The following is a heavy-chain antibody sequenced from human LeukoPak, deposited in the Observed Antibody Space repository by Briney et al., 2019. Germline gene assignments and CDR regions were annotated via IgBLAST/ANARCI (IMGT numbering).Heavy chain of an antibody. V-gene: IGHV3-23*01. CDR3: AKEETAVATPGIDY. CDR2: ISGSGGTT. D-gene: IGHD4-23*01. J-gene: IGHJ4*02. Sequence: GGSLGLSCAASGFTFSIYAMSWVRQAPGKGLEWVSAISGSGGTTYYADCVKGRFTISRDNSKNTLYLQMISLRAEDTAIYYCAKEETAVATPGIDYWGQGTLVTVSS. CDR1: GFTFSIYA.